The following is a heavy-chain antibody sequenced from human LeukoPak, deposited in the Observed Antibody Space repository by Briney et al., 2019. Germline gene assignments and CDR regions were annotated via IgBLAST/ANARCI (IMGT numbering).Heavy chain of an antibody. CDR2: ISYDGSNK. V-gene: IGHV3-30*04. CDR1: GFTFSSYA. CDR3: ARRGYGDYANFDY. J-gene: IGHJ4*02. Sequence: GGSLRLSCAASGFTFSSYAMHWVRQAPGKGLEWVAVISYDGSNKYYADSVKGRFTISRDNAKNSLYLQMNSLRAEDTAVYYCARRGYGDYANFDYWGQGTLVTVSS. D-gene: IGHD4-17*01.